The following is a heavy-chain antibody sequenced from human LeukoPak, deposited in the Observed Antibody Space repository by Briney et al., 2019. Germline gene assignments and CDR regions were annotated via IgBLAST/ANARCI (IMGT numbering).Heavy chain of an antibody. CDR1: GFTFSSYW. V-gene: IGHV3-7*01. CDR3: ARRGFWSGYYHYYYYCMDV. J-gene: IGHJ6*03. CDR2: IKQDGGEK. Sequence: PGGSLRLSCAASGFTFSSYWMSWVRQAPGKGLEWVANIKQDGGEKYYVDSVKGRFTISRDNAKNSLYLQMNSLRAEDTAVYYCARRGFWSGYYHYYYYCMDVWGKGTTVTVSS. D-gene: IGHD3-3*01.